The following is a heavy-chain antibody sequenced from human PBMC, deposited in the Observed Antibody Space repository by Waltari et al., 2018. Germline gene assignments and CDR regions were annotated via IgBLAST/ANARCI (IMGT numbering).Heavy chain of an antibody. V-gene: IGHV4-59*01. D-gene: IGHD6-6*01. Sequence: QVQLQESGPGLVKPSETLSLTCPVSGGSISSYYWSWIRQPPGKGLEWIGYIYYSGSTNYNPSRKSRVTISVDTSKNQFSLKLSSVTAADTAVYYCARDISIAARQNYGMDVWGQGTTVTVSS. J-gene: IGHJ6*02. CDR3: ARDISIAARQNYGMDV. CDR2: IYYSGST. CDR1: GGSISSYY.